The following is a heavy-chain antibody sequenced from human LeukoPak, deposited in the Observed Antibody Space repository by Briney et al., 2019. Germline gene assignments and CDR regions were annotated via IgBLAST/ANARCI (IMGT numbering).Heavy chain of an antibody. CDR1: GFTFSSYG. J-gene: IGHJ4*02. D-gene: IGHD6-19*01. CDR3: ARDQLKRYSSGWYW. Sequence: GGSLRLSCAASGFTFSSYGMHWVRQAPGKGLEWVAVISYDGSNKYYADSVKGRFTISRDNSKNTLYLQMNSLRAEDTAVYYCARDQLKRYSSGWYWWGQGTLVTVSS. V-gene: IGHV3-30*03. CDR2: ISYDGSNK.